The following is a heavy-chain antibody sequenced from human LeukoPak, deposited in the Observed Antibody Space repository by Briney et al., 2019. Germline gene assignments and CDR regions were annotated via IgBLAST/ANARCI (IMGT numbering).Heavy chain of an antibody. D-gene: IGHD2-2*01. J-gene: IGHJ4*02. Sequence: SETLSLTCTVSGGPISSYYWSWIRQPPGKGLEWIGYIYYSGSTNYNPSLKSRVTISVDTSKNQFSLKLSSVTAADTAVYYCARGSGVPADPFDYWGQGTLVTVSS. CDR2: IYYSGST. CDR1: GGPISSYY. V-gene: IGHV4-59*01. CDR3: ARGSGVPADPFDY.